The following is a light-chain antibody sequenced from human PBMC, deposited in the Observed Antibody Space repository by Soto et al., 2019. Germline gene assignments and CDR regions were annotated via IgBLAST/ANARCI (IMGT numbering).Light chain of an antibody. J-gene: IGKJ5*01. V-gene: IGKV1-33*01. CDR2: DAS. CDR3: QQYKHLIT. CDR1: QDISNY. Sequence: DLQMTQSPSSLSASVGDRVTITCQASQDISNYLNRYQQKPGKAPKLLIYDASNLETGVPSRFSGSGSGTDFTFTITSLQPEDIATYYCQQYKHLITFGQGTRLEIK.